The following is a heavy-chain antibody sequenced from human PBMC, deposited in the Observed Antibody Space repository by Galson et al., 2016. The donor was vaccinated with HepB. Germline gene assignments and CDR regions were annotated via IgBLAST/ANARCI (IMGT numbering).Heavy chain of an antibody. CDR1: GDSISSSDYY. Sequence: SETLSLTCTVAGDSISSSDYYWGWIRQPPGKGLEWIGSIHYIGTTYYNASLKSRVTISVDTSKNQFSLKLSSVTAADTAVYYCARHVFYYYGSSGHSRGGYYFDYLGQGTLVTVSS. D-gene: IGHD3-22*01. V-gene: IGHV4-39*01. CDR2: IHYIGTT. J-gene: IGHJ4*02. CDR3: ARHVFYYYGSSGHSRGGYYFDY.